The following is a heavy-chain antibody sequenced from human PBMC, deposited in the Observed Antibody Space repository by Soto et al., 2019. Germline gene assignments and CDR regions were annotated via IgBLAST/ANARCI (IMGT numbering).Heavy chain of an antibody. CDR1: GFIISTYG. V-gene: IGHV3-30*18. D-gene: IGHD1-1*01. Sequence: LRLSCAASGFIISTYGMHWVRQAPGKGLEWVAVITYDGSNKYYADSVKGRFSISRDNSRNRLYLQMYSLRPDDTAVYYCAKDPKATGTHYWGRGTLVTVSS. J-gene: IGHJ4*02. CDR2: ITYDGSNK. CDR3: AKDPKATGTHY.